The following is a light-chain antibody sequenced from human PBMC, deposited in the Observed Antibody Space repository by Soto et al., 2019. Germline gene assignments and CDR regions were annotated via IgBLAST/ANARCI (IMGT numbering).Light chain of an antibody. J-gene: IGKJ2*01. CDR1: QSVSSY. V-gene: IGKV3-11*01. CDR3: QNYNHWPYT. Sequence: ELVLTQSPATLSLSPGESAARSCRASQSVSSYLAWYQQRTGQAPRILIYDESNRATGIPARFSGSGSGTDLNLTISTLQSEDFAVYYCQNYNHWPYTCGQGTKVDIK. CDR2: DES.